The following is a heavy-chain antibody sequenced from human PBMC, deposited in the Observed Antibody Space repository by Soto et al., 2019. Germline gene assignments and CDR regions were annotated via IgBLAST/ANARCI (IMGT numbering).Heavy chain of an antibody. D-gene: IGHD6-6*01. J-gene: IGHJ5*02. CDR2: ISWNSGSI. CDR1: GFTFDDYA. V-gene: IGHV3-9*01. Sequence: GGSLRLSCAASGFTFDDYAMHWVRQAPGKGLEWVSGISWNSGSIGYADSVKGRFTISRDNAKNSLYLQMNSLRAEDTASYYCAKGGYSSSSDWFDPWGQGTLVTVSS. CDR3: AKGGYSSSSDWFDP.